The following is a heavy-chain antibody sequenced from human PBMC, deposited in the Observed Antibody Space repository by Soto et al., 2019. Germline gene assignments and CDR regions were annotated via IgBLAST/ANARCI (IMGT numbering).Heavy chain of an antibody. CDR1: GYSFTSYW. J-gene: IGHJ6*03. CDR2: IYPGDSDT. V-gene: IGHV5-51*01. D-gene: IGHD2-2*01. Sequence: PGESLKISCRGSGYSFTSYWIGWVREMPGKGLEWMGIIYPGDSDTRYSPSFQGQVTISADKSISTAYLQWSSLKASDTAMYYCARHSQLPIYYYYYYMDVWGKGTTVTVSS. CDR3: ARHSQLPIYYYYYYMDV.